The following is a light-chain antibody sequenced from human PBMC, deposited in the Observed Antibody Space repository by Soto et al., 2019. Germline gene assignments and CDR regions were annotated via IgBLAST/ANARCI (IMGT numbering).Light chain of an antibody. CDR1: TSDVGNYKP. CDR3: CSYGRSNTLL. Sequence: QSVLTQPASVSGSPGQSITISCTATTSDVGNYKPVSWYQQHPGKAPKLLIYEDTKRPSGVSYSFSGSKSGNTASLTISGLQAEDEADYYCCSYGRSNTLLFGGGTKVTVL. CDR2: EDT. V-gene: IGLV2-23*01. J-gene: IGLJ2*01.